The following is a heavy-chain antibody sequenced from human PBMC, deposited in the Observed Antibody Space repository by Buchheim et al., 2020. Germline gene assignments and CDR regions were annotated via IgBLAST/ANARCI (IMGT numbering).Heavy chain of an antibody. CDR1: GFTFSSYA. V-gene: IGHV3-30-3*01. CDR3: ARDEVCRGGSCYTPTNFDY. CDR2: ISYDGSNK. Sequence: VQLVESGGGLVQPGGSLRLSCAASGFTFSSYAMHWVRQAPGKGLEWVAVISYDGSNKYYADSVKGRFTISRDNSKNTLYLQMNSLRAEDTAVYYCARDEVCRGGSCYTPTNFDYWGQGTL. D-gene: IGHD2-15*01. J-gene: IGHJ4*02.